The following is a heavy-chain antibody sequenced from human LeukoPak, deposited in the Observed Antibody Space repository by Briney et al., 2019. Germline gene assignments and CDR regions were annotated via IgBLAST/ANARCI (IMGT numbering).Heavy chain of an antibody. Sequence: NPSETLSLTCTVSGGSISSSAYHWGWIRQPPGKGLEWIGSIHSRGSTYYNPSLKSRVTISVRTSKNQFSLKLSSVTAADTAVYYCARHRGSGHIVVVTAIRGGFDPWGQGTLVTVSS. J-gene: IGHJ5*02. CDR2: IHSRGST. CDR1: GGSISSSAYH. CDR3: ARHRGSGHIVVVTAIRGGFDP. D-gene: IGHD2-21*02. V-gene: IGHV4-39*01.